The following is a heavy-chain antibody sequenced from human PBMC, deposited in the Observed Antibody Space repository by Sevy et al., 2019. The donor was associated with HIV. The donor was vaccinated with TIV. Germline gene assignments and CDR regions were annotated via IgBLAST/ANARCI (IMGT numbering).Heavy chain of an antibody. J-gene: IGHJ4*02. CDR2: IYHSGST. V-gene: IGHV4-39*01. D-gene: IGHD5-18*01. Sequence: SETLSLTCSVSGGSITSKNYFWAWIRQSPGKGLEWIGSIYHSGSTYHSPSLQSRVGLSVDKSRRHFSLKLSSVTATDTAVYYCARHSFKHGYRPHYFDYWSQGTLVTVSS. CDR3: ARHSFKHGYRPHYFDY. CDR1: GGSITSKNYF.